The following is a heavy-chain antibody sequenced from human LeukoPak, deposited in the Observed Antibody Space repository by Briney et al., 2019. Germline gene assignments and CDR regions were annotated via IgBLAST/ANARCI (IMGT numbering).Heavy chain of an antibody. Sequence: GGSLRLSCAASGFTFSSYAMSWVRQAPGKGLEWVSAISGSAGSTSYADSVKGRFTISRDNSKNTLYLQMNTLRAEDPAVYYCAKLARYCSGGSCYPPDYWGQGTLVTVSS. CDR1: GFTFSSYA. J-gene: IGHJ4*02. D-gene: IGHD2-15*01. CDR3: AKLARYCSGGSCYPPDY. V-gene: IGHV3-23*01. CDR2: ISGSAGST.